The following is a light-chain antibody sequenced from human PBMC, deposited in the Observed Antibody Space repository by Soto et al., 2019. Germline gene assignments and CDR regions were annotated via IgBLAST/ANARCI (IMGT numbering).Light chain of an antibody. V-gene: IGKV3-15*01. CDR1: QSVSSN. Sequence: EIVMTQSPATLSVSPGERATLSCRASQSVSSNLAWYQQKPGQAPRLLIYGASTRATGIPARFSGSGSGTEFTLTISSLQYEDVAVYYCQQYNNWPFPSWTFGQGTKVEIK. CDR2: GAS. CDR3: QQYNNWPFPSWT. J-gene: IGKJ1*01.